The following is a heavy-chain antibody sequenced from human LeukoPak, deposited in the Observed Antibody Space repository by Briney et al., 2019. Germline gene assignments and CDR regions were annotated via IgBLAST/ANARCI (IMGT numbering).Heavy chain of an antibody. D-gene: IGHD3-22*01. V-gene: IGHV4-59*01. CDR3: ARVARGGSSGYYSYFDY. Sequence: SETLSLTWTVSGGYISSFYWSWIRQPPGEGLGWIGYIYYSGSTNYNPSLKSRVTISVDTSKNQFSLKLSSVTAADTAVYYCARVARGGSSGYYSYFDYWGQGTLVTVSS. CDR2: IYYSGST. CDR1: GGYISSFY. J-gene: IGHJ4*02.